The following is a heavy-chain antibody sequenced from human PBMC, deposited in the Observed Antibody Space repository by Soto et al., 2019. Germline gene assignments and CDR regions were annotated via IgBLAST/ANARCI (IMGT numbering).Heavy chain of an antibody. D-gene: IGHD6-6*01. CDR3: ARDVEYSSSVPSY. J-gene: IGHJ4*02. CDR1: GGSISSGGYY. V-gene: IGHV4-31*03. Sequence: PSEALSLTCTVSGGSISSGGYYWSWIRQHPGKGLEWIGYIYYSGSTYYNPSLKSRVTISVDTSKNQFSLKLSSVTAADTAVYYCARDVEYSSSVPSYWGQGTLVTVSS. CDR2: IYYSGST.